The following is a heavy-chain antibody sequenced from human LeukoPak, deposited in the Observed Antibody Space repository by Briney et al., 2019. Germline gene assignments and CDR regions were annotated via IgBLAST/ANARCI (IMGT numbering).Heavy chain of an antibody. CDR2: ISSSISYT. CDR3: ARAVAGDYFDY. J-gene: IGHJ4*02. Sequence: GRSLRLSCAASGFTFSSYGMHWIRQAPGKGLEWLSYISSSISYTNYADSVKGRFTISRDNAKNSLYLQMNSLRAEDTAVYYCARAVAGDYFDYWGQGTLVTVSS. V-gene: IGHV3-21*05. D-gene: IGHD6-19*01. CDR1: GFTFSSYG.